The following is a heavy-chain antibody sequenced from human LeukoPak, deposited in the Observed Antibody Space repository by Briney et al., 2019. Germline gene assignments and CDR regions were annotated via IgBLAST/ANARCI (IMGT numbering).Heavy chain of an antibody. CDR1: GGSISSSSYY. Sequence: SETLSLTCTVSGGSISSSSYYWGWIRQPPGKGLEWIGSIYYSGSTYYNPSLKSRVTISVDTSKNQFSLKLSSVTAADTAVYYCARYIAAYNWFDPWGQGTLVTVSS. CDR3: ARYIAAYNWFDP. D-gene: IGHD6-25*01. CDR2: IYYSGST. J-gene: IGHJ5*02. V-gene: IGHV4-39*01.